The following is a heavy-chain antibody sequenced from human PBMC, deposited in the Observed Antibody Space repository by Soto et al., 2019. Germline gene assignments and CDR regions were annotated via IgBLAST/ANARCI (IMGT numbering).Heavy chain of an antibody. Sequence: GGSLRLSCAASGFTFSSYWMSWVRQAPGKGLEWVANIKQDGSEKYYVDSVKGRFTISRDNAKNSLYLQMNSLRAEDTAVYYCARLLAYGDYYMDVWGKGTTVTVSS. D-gene: IGHD3-3*02. CDR2: IKQDGSEK. CDR1: GFTFSSYW. V-gene: IGHV3-7*01. CDR3: ARLLAYGDYYMDV. J-gene: IGHJ6*03.